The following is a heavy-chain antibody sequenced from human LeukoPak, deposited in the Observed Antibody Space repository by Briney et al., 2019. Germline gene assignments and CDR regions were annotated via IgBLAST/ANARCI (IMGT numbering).Heavy chain of an antibody. Sequence: GRSLRVSCAASGFTFSSYNMNWVRQAPGKGLGWVSSISSGASYIYYADSVKGRFTISRNNAKNLLYLQMNSLRAEDTAVYYCARDYGDSTGYYYAFPFDYWGQGTLVTVSS. CDR1: GFTFSSYN. D-gene: IGHD3-22*01. CDR2: ISSGASYI. V-gene: IGHV3-21*01. J-gene: IGHJ4*02. CDR3: ARDYGDSTGYYYAFPFDY.